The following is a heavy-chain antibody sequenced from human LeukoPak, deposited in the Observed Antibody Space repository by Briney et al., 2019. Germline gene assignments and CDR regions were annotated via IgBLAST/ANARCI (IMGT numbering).Heavy chain of an antibody. CDR1: GYTFTSYG. CDR3: ARDFVAVAVAGPAFDY. D-gene: IGHD6-19*01. V-gene: IGHV1-18*01. J-gene: IGHJ4*02. Sequence: ASVKVSCKASGYTFTSYGISWVRQAPGQGLEWMGWISAYNGNTNYAQKLQGRVTMTTDTSTSTAYMELRSLRSDDTAVYYCARDFVAVAVAGPAFDYWGQGTLVTVSS. CDR2: ISAYNGNT.